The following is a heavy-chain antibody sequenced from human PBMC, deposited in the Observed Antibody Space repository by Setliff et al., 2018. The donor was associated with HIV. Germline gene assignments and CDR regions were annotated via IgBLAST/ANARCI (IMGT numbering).Heavy chain of an antibody. D-gene: IGHD3-3*01. CDR3: AKTREINNFWSGIDY. CDR1: GFTFSSYG. CDR2: IRYDGSNK. J-gene: IGHJ4*02. Sequence: GGSLRLSCAASGFTFSSYGMHWVRQAPGKGLEWVAFIRYDGSNKYYADSVKGRFTISRDNSKNTLSLQMNSLRAEDTAVYYCAKTREINNFWSGIDYWGQGTLVTVSS. V-gene: IGHV3-30*02.